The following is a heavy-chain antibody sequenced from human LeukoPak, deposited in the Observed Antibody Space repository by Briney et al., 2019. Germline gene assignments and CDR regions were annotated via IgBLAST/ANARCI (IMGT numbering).Heavy chain of an antibody. CDR1: GFTVSSYG. V-gene: IGHV3-23*01. Sequence: GGSLRLSCAVSGFTVSSYGMTWVRQAPGKGLEWVSAFSATDGSAQYAESVKGRFTISRDNSKNSLYLQMNSLRDEDTAVYYCAKASIAAAGTGAFDVWGQGTMVTVSS. J-gene: IGHJ3*01. D-gene: IGHD6-13*01. CDR3: AKASIAAAGTGAFDV. CDR2: FSATDGSA.